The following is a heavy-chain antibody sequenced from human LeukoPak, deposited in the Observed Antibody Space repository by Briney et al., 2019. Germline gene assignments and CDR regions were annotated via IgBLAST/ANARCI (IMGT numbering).Heavy chain of an antibody. J-gene: IGHJ3*02. CDR1: GYTFINNW. D-gene: IGHD3-10*01. CDR3: ARDRGLPHAFDI. CDR2: INPTGTGT. V-gene: IGHV1-46*01. Sequence: ASVTVSCKASGYTFINNWMHWVRQAPGQGLEWIGLINPTGTGTLYAQKFQGRVTMTRDMSTSTDYMELSSLRSEDTAVYYCARDRGLPHAFDIWGQGTMVTVSS.